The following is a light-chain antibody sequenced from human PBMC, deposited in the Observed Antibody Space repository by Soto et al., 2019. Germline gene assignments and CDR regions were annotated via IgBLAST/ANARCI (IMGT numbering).Light chain of an antibody. CDR3: QQYGSSPPWT. CDR2: GAS. J-gene: IGKJ1*01. Sequence: EIVLTQSPGTLSLSPGERATLCCRASQSVSSSYLAWYQQKPGQAPRLLIYGASSRATGIPDRFSGSGSGTDFTLTISRLEPGDFAVYYCQQYGSSPPWTFGQGTKVDIK. CDR1: QSVSSSY. V-gene: IGKV3-20*01.